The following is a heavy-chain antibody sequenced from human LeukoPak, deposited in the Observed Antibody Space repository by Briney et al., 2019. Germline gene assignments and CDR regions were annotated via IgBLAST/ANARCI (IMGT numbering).Heavy chain of an antibody. V-gene: IGHV3-7*01. J-gene: IGHJ4*02. CDR1: GFTFSSYW. Sequence: GGSLRLSCAASGFTFSSYWMSWVRQAPGKGLEWVANIKQDGSEKYYVDSVKGRFTISRDNAKNSLYLQMNSLRAEDTAVYYCASALWFWEYQLDYWGQGTLVTVSS. CDR3: ASALWFWEYQLDY. D-gene: IGHD3-10*01. CDR2: IKQDGSEK.